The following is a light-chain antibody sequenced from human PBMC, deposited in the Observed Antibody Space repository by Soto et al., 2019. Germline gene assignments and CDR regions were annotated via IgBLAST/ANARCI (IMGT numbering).Light chain of an antibody. CDR3: QQLNSYPFT. V-gene: IGKV1-9*01. CDR2: AAS. J-gene: IGKJ4*01. CDR1: QGISSY. Sequence: DIQLTQSPSFLSASAGDRVTNTCRASQGISSYLAWYQQKPGKAPKLLIYAASTLQSGVPSRFSGSGSGTEFTLTISSLQPEDFATYYCQQLNSYPFTFGGGTKVDIK.